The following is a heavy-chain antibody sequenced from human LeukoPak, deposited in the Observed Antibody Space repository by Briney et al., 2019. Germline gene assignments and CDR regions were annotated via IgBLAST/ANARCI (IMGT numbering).Heavy chain of an antibody. CDR3: AKDAGPQQLVFFDS. Sequence: ASVKVSCKASGYTFISYGISWVRQAPGQGLEWMGWISTYNGNTNYAQKFQGRVTMTTDTSTSTAYMELRSLRSDDTAVYYCAKDAGPQQLVFFDSWGQGTLVTVSS. D-gene: IGHD6-6*01. CDR1: GYTFISYG. CDR2: ISTYNGNT. V-gene: IGHV1-18*01. J-gene: IGHJ4*02.